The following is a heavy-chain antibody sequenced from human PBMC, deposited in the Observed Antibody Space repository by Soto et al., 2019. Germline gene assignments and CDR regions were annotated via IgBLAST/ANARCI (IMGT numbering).Heavy chain of an antibody. Sequence: SETLSLTWAVAGGSIGGINWWSWVRKPPGKGLEWIGEIYHSGTTSYNPSLKSRFTITLETSKSQFSLRLTSVTASDTAVYYWARLGANYQSLDPWGQGTVVTVSS. V-gene: IGHV4-4*02. D-gene: IGHD2-2*01. CDR3: ARLGANYQSLDP. CDR1: GGSIGGINW. J-gene: IGHJ5*02. CDR2: IYHSGTT.